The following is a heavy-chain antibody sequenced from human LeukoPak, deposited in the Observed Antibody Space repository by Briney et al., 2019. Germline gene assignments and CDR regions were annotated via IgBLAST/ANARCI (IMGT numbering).Heavy chain of an antibody. CDR2: ISYDGSDK. V-gene: IGHV3-30*18. CDR1: GFTFSNYG. Sequence: GGSLRLSCAASGFTFSNYGMHWVRQAPGKGPEWVALISYDGSDKYYTYSVKGRFTVSRDNSKNTLFLQMNSLRAEDTAVYYCANSPLLGYWGQGTLVTVSS. CDR3: ANSPLLGY. J-gene: IGHJ4*02.